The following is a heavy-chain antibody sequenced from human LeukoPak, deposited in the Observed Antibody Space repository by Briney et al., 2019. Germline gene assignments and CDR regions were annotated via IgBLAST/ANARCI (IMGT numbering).Heavy chain of an antibody. CDR3: ARGISVAAADY. V-gene: IGHV4-34*01. CDR1: GGSLSNDY. D-gene: IGHD6-19*01. CDR2: INHRGTT. J-gene: IGHJ4*02. Sequence: SETLSLTCAAFGGSLSNDYWSWLRQSPGKGLEWIGEINHRGTTNYNPSLKSRVTISVDTSKSQFSLKVSSVTAADTAVYFCARGISVAAADYWGQGTPVTVSS.